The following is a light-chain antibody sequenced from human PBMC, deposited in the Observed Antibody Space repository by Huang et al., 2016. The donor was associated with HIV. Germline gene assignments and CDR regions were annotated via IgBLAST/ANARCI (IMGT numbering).Light chain of an antibody. V-gene: IGKV1-39*01. Sequence: DIQMTQSPSSLSAFVGDRVTITCRASETISSYLNWYQQKPGNAPKLLMYATSNLQTGVPSRFSGSGSGTYFTLTISSLQPEDFATYYCQQTYDTLPWTFGQGTNVEI. CDR1: ETISSY. CDR2: ATS. J-gene: IGKJ1*01. CDR3: QQTYDTLPWT.